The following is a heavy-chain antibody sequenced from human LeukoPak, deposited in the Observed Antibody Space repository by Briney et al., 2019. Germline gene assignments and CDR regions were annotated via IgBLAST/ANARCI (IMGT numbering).Heavy chain of an antibody. CDR1: GFTFSGYW. D-gene: IGHD6-19*01. CDR3: ARVAISGWYFDY. CDR2: INSDGSST. J-gene: IGHJ4*02. Sequence: GGSLRLSCAASGFTFSGYWMHWVRQAPGKGLVWVSRINSDGSSTSYADSVKGRFTISRDNAKNTLYLQMNSLRAEDTAVYYCARVAISGWYFDYWGQGTLVTVSS. V-gene: IGHV3-74*01.